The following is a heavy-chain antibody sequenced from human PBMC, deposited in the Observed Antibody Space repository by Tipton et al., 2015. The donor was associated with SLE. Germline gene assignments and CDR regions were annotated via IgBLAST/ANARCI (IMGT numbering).Heavy chain of an antibody. CDR3: ARGVKWLPTGFDP. CDR1: GFTFSSYG. V-gene: IGHV3-30*03. D-gene: IGHD6-19*01. CDR2: ISYDGSNK. J-gene: IGHJ5*02. Sequence: SLRLSCAASGFTFSSYGMHWVRQAPGKGLEWVAVISYDGSNKYYADSVKGRFTISRDNSKNTLYLQMNSLRAEDTAVYYCARGVKWLPTGFDPWGQGTLVTVSS.